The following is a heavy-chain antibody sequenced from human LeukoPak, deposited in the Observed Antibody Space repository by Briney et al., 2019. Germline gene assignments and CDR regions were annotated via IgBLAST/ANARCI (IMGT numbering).Heavy chain of an antibody. CDR2: IYYSGST. CDR3: ARSDMGDWYFDL. CDR1: GASISSYY. J-gene: IGHJ2*01. Sequence: SETLSLTCTVSGASISSYYWSWIRQPPGKELEWIGYIYYSGSTNYNPSLKSRVTISVDTSKDQFSLKLSSVTAADTGVYYCARSDMGDWYFDLWGRGTLVTVSS. V-gene: IGHV4-59*01. D-gene: IGHD3-16*01.